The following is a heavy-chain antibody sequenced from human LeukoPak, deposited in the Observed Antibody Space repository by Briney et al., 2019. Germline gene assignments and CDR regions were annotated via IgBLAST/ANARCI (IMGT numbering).Heavy chain of an antibody. CDR1: GGSISSSEYY. J-gene: IGHJ3*02. CDR3: ARLRYCSSTSCYFAFDI. V-gene: IGHV4-30-4*08. Sequence: PSQTLSLTCTVSGGSISSSEYYWSWIRQPPGEGLEWIGYIHYSGSTYYNPSLKSRVTISVDTSKNQFSLKLSSVTAADTAVYYCARLRYCSSTSCYFAFDIWGQGTMVTISS. D-gene: IGHD2-2*01. CDR2: IHYSGST.